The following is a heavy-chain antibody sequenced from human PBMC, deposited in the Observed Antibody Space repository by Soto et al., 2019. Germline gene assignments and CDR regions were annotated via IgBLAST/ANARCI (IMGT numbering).Heavy chain of an antibody. CDR1: GYTFTSYG. Sequence: GASVKVSCKASGYTFTSYGISWVRQAPGQGLEWMGWISAYNGNTNYAQKLQGRVTMTTDTSTSTAYMELRSLRSDDTAVYYCARKAEDMVRGVPYYYYGMDVWGQGTTVTVSS. V-gene: IGHV1-18*01. J-gene: IGHJ6*02. CDR3: ARKAEDMVRGVPYYYYGMDV. D-gene: IGHD3-10*01. CDR2: ISAYNGNT.